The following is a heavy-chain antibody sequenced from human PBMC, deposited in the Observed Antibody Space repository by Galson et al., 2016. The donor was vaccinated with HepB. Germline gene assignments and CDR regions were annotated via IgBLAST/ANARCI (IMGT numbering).Heavy chain of an antibody. V-gene: IGHV3-73*01. Sequence: SLRLSCAASGFTFSDSAMHWVRQPSGKGLEWVGRIRKKANNYATSYGASVKGRFTISRDDSKDTAYLQMTSLKTEDTAVYYCATSSRSSQPANWGQGTLVTVS. CDR3: ATSSRSSQPAN. CDR1: GFTFSDSA. J-gene: IGHJ4*02. D-gene: IGHD2-2*01. CDR2: IRKKANNYAT.